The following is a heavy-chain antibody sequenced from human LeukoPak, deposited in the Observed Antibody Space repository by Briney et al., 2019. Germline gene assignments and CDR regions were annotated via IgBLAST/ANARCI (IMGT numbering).Heavy chain of an antibody. CDR1: GGSISSSSYY. D-gene: IGHD3-22*01. CDR3: ARVPVTYYYDNYGYYLDY. CDR2: IYYSGST. J-gene: IGHJ4*02. V-gene: IGHV4-39*07. Sequence: PSETLSLTCTVSGGSISSSSYYWGWIRQPPGKGLEWIGSIYYSGSTYYNPSLKSRVTISVDTSKNQFSLKLSSVTAADTAVYYCARVPVTYYYDNYGYYLDYWGQGILVTVSS.